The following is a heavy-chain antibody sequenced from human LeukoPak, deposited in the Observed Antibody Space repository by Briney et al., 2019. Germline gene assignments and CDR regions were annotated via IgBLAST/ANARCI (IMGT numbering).Heavy chain of an antibody. V-gene: IGHV1-2*02. Sequence: GASVKVSCKASGYTFTGYYMHWVRQAAGQGLEWMGWINPNSGGTNYAQKFQGRVTMTRDTSISTAYMELSRLRSDDTAVYYCARVVRSYGSGSYYNGGGGMDVWGQGTTVTVSS. CDR3: ARVVRSYGSGSYYNGGGGMDV. CDR2: INPNSGGT. D-gene: IGHD3-10*01. CDR1: GYTFTGYY. J-gene: IGHJ6*02.